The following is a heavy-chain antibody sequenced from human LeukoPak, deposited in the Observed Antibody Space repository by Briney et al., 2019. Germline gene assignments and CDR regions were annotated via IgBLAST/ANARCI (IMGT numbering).Heavy chain of an antibody. CDR3: ARGLLAAGPTSYHLAEYFQH. CDR2: INAGNGNT. Sequence: GASVKVSCKASGYTFTSYAMHWVRQAPGQRLEWMGWINAGNGNTKYSQKFQGRVTISRDTSASTAYMELSSLRSEDTAVYYCARGLLAAGPTSYHLAEYFQHWGQGTLVTVSS. J-gene: IGHJ1*01. D-gene: IGHD6-6*01. V-gene: IGHV1-3*01. CDR1: GYTFTSYA.